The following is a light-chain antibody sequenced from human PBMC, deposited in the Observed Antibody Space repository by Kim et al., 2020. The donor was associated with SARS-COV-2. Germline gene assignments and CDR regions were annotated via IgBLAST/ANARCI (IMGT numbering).Light chain of an antibody. V-gene: IGLV3-1*01. CDR2: QDS. J-gene: IGLJ1*01. CDR1: KLGDKY. Sequence: LSPAQTARITCSGDKLGDKYACWYQQKPGQSPVLVIYQDSKRPSGIPERFSGSNSGNTATLTISGTQAMDEADYYCQAWDSSTVVFGTGTKVTVL. CDR3: QAWDSSTVV.